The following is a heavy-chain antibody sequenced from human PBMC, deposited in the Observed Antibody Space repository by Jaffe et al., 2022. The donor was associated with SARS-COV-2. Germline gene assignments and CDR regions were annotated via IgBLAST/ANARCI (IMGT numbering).Heavy chain of an antibody. CDR1: GGSISTNNYY. V-gene: IGHV4-39*01. CDR2: IYSTGGT. J-gene: IGHJ5*02. CDR3: ARQYYHDNYPSYFDP. D-gene: IGHD3-22*01. Sequence: QLQLQESGPGLVKPSETLSLTCTVSGGSISTNNYYWGWIRQPPGRGLEWIGRIYSTGGTSYNPSLKSRVTISVDTSKSQFSLKLSSVTAADTAVYYCARQYYHDNYPSYFDPWGQGTLVTVSS.